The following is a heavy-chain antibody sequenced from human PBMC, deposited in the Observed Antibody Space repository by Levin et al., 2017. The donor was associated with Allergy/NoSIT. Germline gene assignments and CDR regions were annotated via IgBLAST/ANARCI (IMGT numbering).Heavy chain of an antibody. J-gene: IGHJ5*01. Sequence: GGSLRLSCAASGFIVSGNYMNWVRQAPGKGLEWVSVIYSGGSTYYADSVKGRFTISRDNSKNTLYLQINSLRVDDTAVYYCARDLPGGGYYFDFWGQGTLVTVSS. CDR1: GFIVSGNY. D-gene: IGHD3-3*01. V-gene: IGHV3-66*01. CDR2: IYSGGST. CDR3: ARDLPGGGYYFDF.